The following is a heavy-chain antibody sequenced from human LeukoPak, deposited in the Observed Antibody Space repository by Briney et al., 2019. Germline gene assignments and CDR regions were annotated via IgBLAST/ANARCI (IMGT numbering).Heavy chain of an antibody. CDR3: GRQVDTSMALPDY. Sequence: ASLKVSCKASGYTFSNYGISWVRQAPGLGLEWMGWISGYNGNTNYAQKFQGRVTMTTDTSTRIAFMELRSLRSDDTAVYYCGRQVDTSMALPDYWGQGTLVTVSS. V-gene: IGHV1-18*01. J-gene: IGHJ4*02. CDR2: ISGYNGNT. D-gene: IGHD5-18*01. CDR1: GYTFSNYG.